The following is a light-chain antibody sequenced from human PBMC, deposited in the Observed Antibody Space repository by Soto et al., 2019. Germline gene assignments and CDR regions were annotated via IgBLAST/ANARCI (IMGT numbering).Light chain of an antibody. CDR2: GAS. CDR3: QQRSSAIT. Sequence: ELVMTQSPVTLSVSPGGRATLSCRASQSISDTLAWYQQKPGQDPRLLIHGASTRAPGIPARFSGRGSGTDFTLTISSLEPEDFAVYYCQQRSSAITFGKGTRLEIK. CDR1: QSISDT. V-gene: IGKV3D-15*01. J-gene: IGKJ5*01.